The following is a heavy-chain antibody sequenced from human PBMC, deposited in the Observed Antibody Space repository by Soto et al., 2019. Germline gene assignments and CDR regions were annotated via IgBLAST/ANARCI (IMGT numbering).Heavy chain of an antibody. J-gene: IGHJ4*02. Sequence: QLQLQESGPGLVKPSETLSLTCTVSGGSISRSSYYWGWIRQPPGKGLEWIGSIYYSGSTYYNPSLKSRVTISVDTSKNQFSLKLSSVTAADTAMYYCARHQYEILTGFDYWGQGTLVAVSS. CDR3: ARHQYEILTGFDY. CDR1: GGSISRSSYY. D-gene: IGHD3-9*01. CDR2: IYYSGST. V-gene: IGHV4-39*01.